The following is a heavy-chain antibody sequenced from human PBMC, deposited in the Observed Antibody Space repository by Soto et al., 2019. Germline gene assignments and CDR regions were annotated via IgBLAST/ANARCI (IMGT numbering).Heavy chain of an antibody. Sequence: QVQLVQSGAEVKKPGSSVRISCAASGATFNDYTFTWVRRAPGQGLEWMGRVIPLLDASNYADEFQDRFTITADRSTSTVYMELSGLKSDDSAIYYCASGKSQITQNRMSFYYYMDVWGKGTTVTVSS. CDR3: ASGKSQITQNRMSFYYYMDV. J-gene: IGHJ6*03. CDR2: VIPLLDAS. D-gene: IGHD3-10*01. CDR1: GATFNDYT. V-gene: IGHV1-69*08.